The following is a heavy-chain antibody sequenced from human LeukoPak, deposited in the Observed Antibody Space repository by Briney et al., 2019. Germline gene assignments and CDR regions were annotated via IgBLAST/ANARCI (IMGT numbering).Heavy chain of an antibody. CDR1: GFTFSRYA. D-gene: IGHD4-17*01. J-gene: IGHJ4*02. CDR3: AREDDYGDLGGYFDY. V-gene: IGHV3-21*01. Sequence: GGSLRLSCAASGFTFSRYAMSWVRQAPGKGLEWVSSISSSSSYIYYADSVKGRFTISRDNAKNSLYLQMNSLRAEDTAVYYCAREDDYGDLGGYFDYWGQGTLVTVSS. CDR2: ISSSSSYI.